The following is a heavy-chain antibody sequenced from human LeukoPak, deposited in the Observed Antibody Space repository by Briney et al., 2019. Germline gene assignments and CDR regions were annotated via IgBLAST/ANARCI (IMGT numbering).Heavy chain of an antibody. D-gene: IGHD6-19*01. CDR3: AGISSGRDYYFDY. J-gene: IGHJ4*02. Sequence: SVKVSCKASGGTFSSYAISWVRQAPGQGVEWMGRIIPIFGTANYAQKFQGRVTITTDESTSTAYMELSSLRSEDTAVYYCAGISSGRDYYFDYWGQGTLVTVSS. CDR1: GGTFSSYA. CDR2: IIPIFGTA. V-gene: IGHV1-69*05.